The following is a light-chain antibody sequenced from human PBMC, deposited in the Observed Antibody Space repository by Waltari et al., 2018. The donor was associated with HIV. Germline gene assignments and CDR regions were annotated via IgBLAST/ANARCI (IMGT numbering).Light chain of an antibody. CDR3: MQSLQTPYT. J-gene: IGKJ2*01. Sequence: VMTQSPLPLSVPFGGTASISCKSTPRLQHSDGHTFLDWYFQKPGQSPQLLLFLVTNRASGVPDRFTGAASGRDFTLRISAVEADDAGIYYCMQSLQTPYTFGQGTRLEIK. CDR2: LVT. V-gene: IGKV2-28*01. CDR1: PRLQHSDGHTF.